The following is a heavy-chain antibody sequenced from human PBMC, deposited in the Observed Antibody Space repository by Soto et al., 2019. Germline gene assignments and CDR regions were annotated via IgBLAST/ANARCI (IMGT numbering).Heavy chain of an antibody. CDR1: GFTFSNYW. CDR3: ASEIPLGTLHC. V-gene: IGHV3-7*04. Sequence: EVQLVESGGDLVQPGGSLRLSCAASGFTFSNYWMSWVRQAPGKGLEWVANIKEDGSEKNDVDSVKGRFTISRDNAKNTLYLQMNSLRVEDTGVYYCASEIPLGTLHCWGQGTLVTVSS. J-gene: IGHJ4*02. CDR2: IKEDGSEK. D-gene: IGHD2-21*01.